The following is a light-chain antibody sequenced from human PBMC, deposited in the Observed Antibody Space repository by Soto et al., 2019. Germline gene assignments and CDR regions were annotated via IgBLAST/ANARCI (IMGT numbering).Light chain of an antibody. V-gene: IGKV3-11*01. CDR3: QQSSNWPST. Sequence: DIVLTQSPSTLSLSPGERATISCRASQSVSNYLAWYQQKPGQAPRLLIYDASNMDTGFPSRFSGSGSGTDFTLTISSLEPEDFAVYYCQQSSNWPSTFGGGTKVEIK. CDR2: DAS. CDR1: QSVSNY. J-gene: IGKJ4*01.